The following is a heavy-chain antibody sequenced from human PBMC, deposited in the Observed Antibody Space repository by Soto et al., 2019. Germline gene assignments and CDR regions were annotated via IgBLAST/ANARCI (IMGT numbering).Heavy chain of an antibody. J-gene: IGHJ4*02. CDR2: IWYDGSNK. CDR1: GFTFSSYG. CDR3: VRGSKDSYPGSRIFDF. Sequence: QVQLVESGGGVVQPGRSLRLSCAASGFTFSSYGMHWVRQAPGKGLEWVAVIWYDGSNKYYADSVKGRFTISRDNSKNTLYLQMSALRAEDSAIYFCVRGSKDSYPGSRIFDFWGRGTLVTVSS. D-gene: IGHD3-10*01. V-gene: IGHV3-33*01.